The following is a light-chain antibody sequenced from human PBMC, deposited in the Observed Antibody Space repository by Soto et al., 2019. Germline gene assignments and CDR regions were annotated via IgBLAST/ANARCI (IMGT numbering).Light chain of an antibody. CDR2: KVS. Sequence: DFGLIHSQPSRPSTLGHPASISCRPSQSLFPSVGKTNLNWFQQRPGQSPRRLIYKVSNRDSGVPDRFSGSGSGTDFTLKISRVEAEDVGVYYCMQGTHWPPYTFGQGTKLEIK. V-gene: IGKV2-30*02. CDR1: QSLFPSVGKTN. J-gene: IGKJ2*01. CDR3: MQGTHWPPYT.